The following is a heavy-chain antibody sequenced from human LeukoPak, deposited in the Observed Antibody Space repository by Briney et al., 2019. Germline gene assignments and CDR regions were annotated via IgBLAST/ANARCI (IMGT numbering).Heavy chain of an antibody. CDR1: GGSISSGSYY. Sequence: SRTLSLTCTVSGGSISSGSYYWSWIRQPAGKGLEWIGRIYTRGSTNYNPSLKSRVTISVDTSKNQFSLKLSSVTAADTAVYYCARDRCAGCWYFDLWGRGTLVTVSS. V-gene: IGHV4-61*02. CDR2: IYTRGST. D-gene: IGHD4-17*01. J-gene: IGHJ2*01. CDR3: ARDRCAGCWYFDL.